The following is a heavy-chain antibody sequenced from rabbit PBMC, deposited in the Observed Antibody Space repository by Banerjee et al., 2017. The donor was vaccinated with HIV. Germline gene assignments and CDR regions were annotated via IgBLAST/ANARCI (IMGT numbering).Heavy chain of an antibody. V-gene: IGHV1S40*01. CDR3: ARDLAGVIGWNFDL. J-gene: IGHJ4*01. Sequence: QSLEESGGDLVKPGASLTLTCKASGFSFSSGYDMCWVRQAPGKGLEYIGCIYAGSRDTTYYASWAKGRFTISKTSSTTVTLQMTSLTAADTATYFCARDLAGVIGWNFDLWGQGTLVTVS. D-gene: IGHD4-1*01. CDR2: IYAGSRDTT. CDR1: GFSFSSGYD.